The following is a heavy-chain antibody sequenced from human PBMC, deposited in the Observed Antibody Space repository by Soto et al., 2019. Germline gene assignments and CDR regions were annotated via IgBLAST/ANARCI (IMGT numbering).Heavy chain of an antibody. CDR3: ARRQNWNNLFDT. Sequence: SETLSLTCTVSGGSITTSYWSWIRQSPGKGLEWIGCSYYSGSTSYNPSLRSRVTISIDTSKTQFSLRLRSVTAADTAVYYCARRQNWNNLFDTWGQGPLVTVSS. CDR1: GGSITTSY. D-gene: IGHD1-1*01. J-gene: IGHJ5*02. CDR2: SYYSGST. V-gene: IGHV4-59*08.